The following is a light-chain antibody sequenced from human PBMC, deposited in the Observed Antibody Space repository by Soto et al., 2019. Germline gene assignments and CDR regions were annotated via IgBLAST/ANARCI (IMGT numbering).Light chain of an antibody. V-gene: IGLV1-40*01. Sequence: QAVVTQPPSVSGAPGKRVTFSGTGGTSNMGAGFDVHWYQQLPGTAPKLLIYGNSNRPSGVPDRFSGSKSGTSASLAITGLQAEDEADYYCQSYDSSLSGPYWVFGGGTKLTVL. CDR1: TSNMGAGFD. CDR2: GNS. CDR3: QSYDSSLSGPYWV. J-gene: IGLJ3*02.